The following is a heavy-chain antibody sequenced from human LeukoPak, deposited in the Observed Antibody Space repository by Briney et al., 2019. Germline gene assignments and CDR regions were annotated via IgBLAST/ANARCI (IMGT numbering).Heavy chain of an antibody. D-gene: IGHD5-18*01. CDR2: VGGSGSLT. CDR3: AKDRMTGYSIFH. J-gene: IGHJ4*02. CDR1: AFTFSTYA. V-gene: IGHV3-23*01. Sequence: GGSLRLSCAASAFTFSTYAMSWVRQAPGKGLEWVSSVGGSGSLTHYADSVKGRFTISRDNSKNTLYLQMDSLRAEDTAVYYCAKDRMTGYSIFHWGQGTLVTVSS.